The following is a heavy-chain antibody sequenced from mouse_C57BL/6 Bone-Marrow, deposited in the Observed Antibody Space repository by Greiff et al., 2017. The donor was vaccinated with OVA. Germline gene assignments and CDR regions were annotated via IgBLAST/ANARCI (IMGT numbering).Heavy chain of an antibody. CDR2: INPNNGGT. J-gene: IGHJ1*03. CDR3: ARCSSYYYGSSYWWYFDV. CDR1: GYTFTDYY. V-gene: IGHV1-26*01. D-gene: IGHD1-1*01. Sequence: VQLQQSGPELVKPGASVKISCKASGYTFTDYYMNWVKQSHGKSLEWIGDINPNNGGTSYNQKFKGKATLTVDKSSSTAYMELRSLTSEDSAVYYCARCSSYYYGSSYWWYFDVWGTGTTVTVSS.